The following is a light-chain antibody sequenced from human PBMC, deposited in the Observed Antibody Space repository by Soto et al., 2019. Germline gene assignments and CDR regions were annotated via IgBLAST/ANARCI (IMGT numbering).Light chain of an antibody. J-gene: IGLJ2*01. Sequence: QSVLTQPPSASASLGASVKLTCTLRCGHSGYVIAWHQQQPEKGPRFLMRLNSDGSHSKGDGIPDRFSGSSSGAERSLTISSLQSEDEADYYCQTWGSGIVVFGGGTKVTVL. CDR1: CGHSGYV. V-gene: IGLV4-69*01. CDR3: QTWGSGIVV. CDR2: LNSDGSH.